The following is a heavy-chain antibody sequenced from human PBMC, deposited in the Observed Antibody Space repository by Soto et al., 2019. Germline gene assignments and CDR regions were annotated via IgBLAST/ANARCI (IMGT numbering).Heavy chain of an antibody. V-gene: IGHV3-23*01. CDR1: GFTFSTHA. Sequence: QLLESGGGLEQPGGSLRLSCAASGFTFSTHAMSWVRQAPGKGPDWVSSISASGVSTYYADTVKGRFTISRDNSKNTLDLQMNSMRAEDTAVYYCVKDWGTDSSGLCVYWGQGTLVTVSS. D-gene: IGHD3-22*01. CDR2: ISASGVST. CDR3: VKDWGTDSSGLCVY. J-gene: IGHJ4*02.